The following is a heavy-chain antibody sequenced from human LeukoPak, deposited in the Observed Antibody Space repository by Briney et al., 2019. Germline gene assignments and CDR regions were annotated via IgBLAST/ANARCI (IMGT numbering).Heavy chain of an antibody. V-gene: IGHV3-7*01. D-gene: IGHD6-13*01. CDR1: GFIFNRYW. J-gene: IGHJ6*03. CDR2: IEQDGSEK. Sequence: PGGSLRLSCAASGFIFNRYWMNWVRQSPGKGLEWVANIEQDGSEKYYADSVKGRFTISRDNAKNSLYLQMNSLRAEDTAVYYCARAGREQQLVPNYYMDVWGKGTTVTVSS. CDR3: ARAGREQQLVPNYYMDV.